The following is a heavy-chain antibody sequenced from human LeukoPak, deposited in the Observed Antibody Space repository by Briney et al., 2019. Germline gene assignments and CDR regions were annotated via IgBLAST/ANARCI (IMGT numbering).Heavy chain of an antibody. CDR2: IKNKTEGGTT. V-gene: IGHV3-15*05. D-gene: IGHD2/OR15-2a*01. J-gene: IGHJ4*02. CDR3: TTRKSM. CDR1: GFNFSSAW. Sequence: PGGSLRLSCAASGFNFSSAWMTWVRQAPGKGLEWVGRIKNKTEGGTTDYAAPVKGRFTISRDDSANMLYLQMNSLKIEDTAVYYCTTRKSMWGQGTLVTVSS.